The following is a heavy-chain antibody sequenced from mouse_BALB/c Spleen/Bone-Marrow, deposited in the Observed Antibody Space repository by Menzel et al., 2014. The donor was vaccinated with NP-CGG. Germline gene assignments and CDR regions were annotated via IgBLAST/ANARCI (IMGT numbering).Heavy chain of an antibody. J-gene: IGHJ4*01. CDR1: GYSITSDYA. V-gene: IGHV3-2*02. Sequence: VQLQQSGPGLVKPSQSLSLTCTVTGYSITSDYAWNWIRQFPGNKLEWMGYISYSGSTSYDQSLKSRISITRDTSKNQFFLQLNSVTTEDTATYYCARSSYFDYDGAMDYWGQGTSVTVSS. CDR2: ISYSGST. CDR3: ARSSYFDYDGAMDY. D-gene: IGHD2-4*01.